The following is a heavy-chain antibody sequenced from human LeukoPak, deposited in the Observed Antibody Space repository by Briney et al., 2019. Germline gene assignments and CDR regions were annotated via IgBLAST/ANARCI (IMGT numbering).Heavy chain of an antibody. Sequence: PSETLSLTCTVSGGSISSYYWSWIRQPPGKGLEWIGYIYYSGSTNYNPSLKSRVTISVDTSKNQFSLKLSSVTAADTAVYYCAREMVRGVYNWLDPWGQGTLVTVSS. CDR3: AREMVRGVYNWLDP. CDR2: IYYSGST. CDR1: GGSISSYY. D-gene: IGHD3-10*01. V-gene: IGHV4-59*12. J-gene: IGHJ5*02.